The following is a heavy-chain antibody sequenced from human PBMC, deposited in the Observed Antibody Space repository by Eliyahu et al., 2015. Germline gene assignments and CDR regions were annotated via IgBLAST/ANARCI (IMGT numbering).Heavy chain of an antibody. D-gene: IGHD6-25*01. J-gene: IGHJ6*02. CDR1: GFTFGSFG. Sequence: LVESGGGVVQPGRSLRLSCAASGFTFGSFGMHWVRQAPGKGLEWVALISYDGSKKYYADSVRGRFTISRDNSKKTLFLQMDSLRPEDTAVYYCAKRRLGDYYHYHGMDVWGQGTTVTVSS. V-gene: IGHV3-30*18. CDR2: ISYDGSKK. CDR3: AKRRLGDYYHYHGMDV.